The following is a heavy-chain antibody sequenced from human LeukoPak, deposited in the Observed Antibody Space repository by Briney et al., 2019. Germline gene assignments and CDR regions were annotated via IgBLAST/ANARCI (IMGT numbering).Heavy chain of an antibody. D-gene: IGHD3-10*01. V-gene: IGHV3-23*01. CDR2: ISGSGGST. J-gene: IGHJ5*02. CDR3: AKDLGYGWFDP. CDR1: GFSFSSYA. Sequence: GGSLRLSCATSGFSFSSYAMSWVRQAPGKGLEWVSAISGSGGSTYYADSVKGRFTISRDNSKNTLYLQMNSLRAEDTAVYYCAKDLGYGWFDPWGQGTLVTVSS.